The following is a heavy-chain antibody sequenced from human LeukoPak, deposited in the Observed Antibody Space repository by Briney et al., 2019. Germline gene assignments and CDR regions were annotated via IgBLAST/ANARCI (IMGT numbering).Heavy chain of an antibody. CDR2: INIDGTYT. Sequence: GGSLRLSCAASGFAFSSSWMLWVRQAPGKGLVWVSRINIDGTYTNYADSVKGRFTISRDNAKNTLYLQMNSLRAEDTAVYYCARDLSHTFDYWGQGTLVTVSS. CDR3: ARDLSHTFDY. V-gene: IGHV3-74*01. CDR1: GFAFSSSW. J-gene: IGHJ4*02.